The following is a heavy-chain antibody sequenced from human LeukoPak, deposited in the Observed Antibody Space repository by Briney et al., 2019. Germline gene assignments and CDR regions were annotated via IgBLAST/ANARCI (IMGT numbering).Heavy chain of an antibody. CDR1: GGSISSGGYY. CDR3: ASPRGDDSGGYYTWYFHH. V-gene: IGHV4-39*07. J-gene: IGHJ1*01. Sequence: SETLSLTCTVSGGSISSGGYYWGWIRQPPGKGLEWIGSGSTYYNPSLKSRVTKSVDTSKNQFSLKLSSVTAADTAVYFCASPRGDDSGGYYTWYFHHWGQGILVTVSS. D-gene: IGHD3-22*01. CDR2: SGST.